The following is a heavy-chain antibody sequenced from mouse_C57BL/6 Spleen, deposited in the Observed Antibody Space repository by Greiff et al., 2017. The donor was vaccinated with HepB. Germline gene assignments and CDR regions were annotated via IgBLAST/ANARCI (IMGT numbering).Heavy chain of an antibody. CDR3: ARRPIITTGTGFAY. CDR1: GYSFTGYY. J-gene: IGHJ3*01. V-gene: IGHV1-42*01. Sequence: EVQLVESGPELVKPGASVKISCKASGYSFTGYYMNWVKQSPEKSLEWIGEINPSTGGTTYNQKFKAKATLTVDKSSSTAYMQLKSLTSEDSAVYYCARRPIITTGTGFAYWGQGTLVTVSA. D-gene: IGHD1-1*01. CDR2: INPSTGGT.